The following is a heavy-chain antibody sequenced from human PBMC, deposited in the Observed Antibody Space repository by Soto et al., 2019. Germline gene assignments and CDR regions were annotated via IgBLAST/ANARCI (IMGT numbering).Heavy chain of an antibody. CDR2: INPSGGST. V-gene: IGHV1-46*01. J-gene: IGHJ4*02. Sequence: GASVKVSCKASGYTFTSYYMHWVRQAPGQGLEWMGIINPSGGSTSYAQKFQGRVTMTRDTSTSTVYMELSSLRSEDTAVYYCARALVLDYDFWSGKRYYFDYWGQGTLVTVSS. CDR3: ARALVLDYDFWSGKRYYFDY. CDR1: GYTFTSYY. D-gene: IGHD3-3*01.